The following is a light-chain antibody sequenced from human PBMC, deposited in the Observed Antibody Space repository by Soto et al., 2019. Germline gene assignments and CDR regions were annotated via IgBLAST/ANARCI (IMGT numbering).Light chain of an antibody. J-gene: IGKJ5*01. CDR3: QQYGSS. CDR2: GAS. Sequence: VLTQSPGTLSLSPVSRATLSCRASQTGSNSYLAWYQHKSGQAPRLLIYGASSRATGIPDRFSGSGSGTDFTLTISRLEPEDFAVYHCQQYGSSFGQGTRLEIK. CDR1: QTGSNSY. V-gene: IGKV3-20*01.